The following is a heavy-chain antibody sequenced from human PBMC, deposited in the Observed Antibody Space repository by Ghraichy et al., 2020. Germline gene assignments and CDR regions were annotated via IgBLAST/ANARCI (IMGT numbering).Heavy chain of an antibody. Sequence: GGSLRLSCAASGFTFSSYAMSWVRQAPGKGLEWVSAISGSGGSTYYADSVKGRFTISRDNSKNTLDLQMNSLRAEDTAEYYCAKGTRLPGYCSGDTCYSFDYWGQGPLVTVS. V-gene: IGHV3-23*01. D-gene: IGHD2-15*01. CDR3: AKGTRLPGYCSGDTCYSFDY. J-gene: IGHJ4*02. CDR2: ISGSGGST. CDR1: GFTFSSYA.